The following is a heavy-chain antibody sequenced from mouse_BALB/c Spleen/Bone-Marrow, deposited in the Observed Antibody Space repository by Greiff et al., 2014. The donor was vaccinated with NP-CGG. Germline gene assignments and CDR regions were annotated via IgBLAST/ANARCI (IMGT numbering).Heavy chain of an antibody. D-gene: IGHD1-1*01. J-gene: IGHJ4*01. CDR1: GYSITSDYA. V-gene: IGHV3-2*02. CDR2: INYSGST. Sequence: VQLQQSGPGLVKPSQSLSLTCTVTGYSITSDYAWNWIRQLPGNKLEWMGYINYSGSTSYNPSLKSRISITRDTSKNQFFLQLNSVTTEDTATYYCSRSGNYGTRYYYAMDYWGQGTSVTVSS. CDR3: SRSGNYGTRYYYAMDY.